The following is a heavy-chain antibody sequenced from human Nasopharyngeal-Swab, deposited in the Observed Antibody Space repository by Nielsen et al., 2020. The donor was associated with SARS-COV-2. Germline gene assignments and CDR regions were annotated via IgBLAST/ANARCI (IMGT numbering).Heavy chain of an antibody. J-gene: IGHJ5*02. V-gene: IGHV4-59*11. CDR2: ISHNSGT. CDR1: GVSITSQY. CDR3: AKEGATGWFDP. Sequence: SKTLSLTCAVSGVSITSQYWSWIRQPPGKGLEWIGYISHNSGTSYSPSLKSRVTMFMDTSKNQFSLRLTSVTAADTAVYYCAKEGATGWFDPCGQGTLVTVSS.